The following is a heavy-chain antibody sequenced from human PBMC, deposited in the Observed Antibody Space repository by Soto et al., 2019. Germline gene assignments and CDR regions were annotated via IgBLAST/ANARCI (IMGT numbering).Heavy chain of an antibody. J-gene: IGHJ4*02. Sequence: GGSLRLSCAASGFTFSDYYMSWIRQAPGKGLEWVSYISSSSSYTNYADSVKGRFTISRDNAKNSLYLQMNSLRAEDTAVYYCARVSSGKPRFYFDYWGQGTLVTVSS. CDR3: ARVSSGKPRFYFDY. V-gene: IGHV3-11*06. CDR1: GFTFSDYY. CDR2: ISSSSSYT. D-gene: IGHD2-15*01.